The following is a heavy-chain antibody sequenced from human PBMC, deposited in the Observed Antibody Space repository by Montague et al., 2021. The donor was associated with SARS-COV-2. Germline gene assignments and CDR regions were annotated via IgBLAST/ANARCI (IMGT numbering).Heavy chain of an antibody. CDR1: GFSFSSYG. J-gene: IGHJ6*02. Sequence: SLRLSCAASGFSFSSYGMHWVRQAPGKGLEWVAVISYDGSNKYYADSVQGRFTISRDNSKNTLYLQLNSLRAEDTAVYYCAKDRRYYDFWSGSLGRPTRHYFYFGMDVWGQGTPVTVSS. CDR2: ISYDGSNK. V-gene: IGHV3-30*18. D-gene: IGHD3-3*01. CDR3: AKDRRYYDFWSGSLGRPTRHYFYFGMDV.